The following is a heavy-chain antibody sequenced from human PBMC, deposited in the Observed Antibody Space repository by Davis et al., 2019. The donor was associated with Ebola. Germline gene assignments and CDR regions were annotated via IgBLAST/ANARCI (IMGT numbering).Heavy chain of an antibody. CDR3: ARVGVVPAAIRQTNYYYYYGMDV. CDR2: INHSGST. Sequence: MPSETLSLTCAVYGGSFSGYYWSWIRQPPGKGLEWIGEINHSGSTDYNPYLKSRVTISVDTSKNQFSLKLSSVTAADTAVYYCARVGVVPAAIRQTNYYYYYGMDVWGQGTTVTVSS. D-gene: IGHD2-2*02. CDR1: GGSFSGYY. V-gene: IGHV4-34*01. J-gene: IGHJ6*02.